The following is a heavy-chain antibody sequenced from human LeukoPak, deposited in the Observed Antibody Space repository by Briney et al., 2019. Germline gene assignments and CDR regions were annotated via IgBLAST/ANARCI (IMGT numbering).Heavy chain of an antibody. CDR2: ISGSGGST. CDR1: GFTFSSYA. V-gene: IGHV3-23*01. CDR3: AKDHCSGGSCYYFDY. J-gene: IGHJ4*02. Sequence: PGGSLRLSCAASGFTFSSYAMSWVRQAPGKGLEWVSAISGSGGSTYYADSVKGRFTISRDNSKNTLYLQMNSLRAEDTAVYYCAKDHCSGGSCYYFDYWGQGTLVTASS. D-gene: IGHD2-15*01.